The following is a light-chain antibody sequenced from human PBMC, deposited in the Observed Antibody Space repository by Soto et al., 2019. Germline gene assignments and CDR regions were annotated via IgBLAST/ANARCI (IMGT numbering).Light chain of an antibody. CDR1: QSVNTW. V-gene: IGKV1-5*01. CDR3: QQYNTYSSLT. CDR2: DAS. J-gene: IGKJ4*01. Sequence: DIQMTQSPSTLSASVGDRITITCRASQSVNTWLAWYQQKPRKAPKLLIYDASSLESGVPSRFSGSGSGTELTLTISSLQPDDFATYYCQQYNTYSSLTFGGGTKVDIK.